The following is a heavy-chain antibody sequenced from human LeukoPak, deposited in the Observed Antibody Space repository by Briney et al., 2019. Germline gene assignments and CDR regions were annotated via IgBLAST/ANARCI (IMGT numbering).Heavy chain of an antibody. CDR1: GYTFTSYG. V-gene: IGHV1-18*01. CDR3: ARDGRMAMIVVAPNWFDP. Sequence: ASVKVSCKASGYTFTSYGISWVRQAPGQGLEWMGWISAYNGNTNYAQKLQGRVTMTTDTSTSTAYMELRSLRSDDTAVYYGARDGRMAMIVVAPNWFDPWGQGTLVTVSS. CDR2: ISAYNGNT. D-gene: IGHD3-22*01. J-gene: IGHJ5*02.